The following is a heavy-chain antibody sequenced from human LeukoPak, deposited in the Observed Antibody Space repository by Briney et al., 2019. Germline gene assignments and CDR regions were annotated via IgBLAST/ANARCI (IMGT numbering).Heavy chain of an antibody. CDR2: ISYSGST. J-gene: IGHJ4*02. CDR1: GGSISSSRYS. V-gene: IGHV4-39*01. Sequence: SETLSLTCTVCGGSISSSRYSWGWIRQPPGKGLEWIGSISYSGSTYYNPPLKSRVTISVDTSKNQFSLKLSSVPAADTAVYYCARHDFWGGYYEYYFDYWGQGTLVTVSS. D-gene: IGHD3-3*01. CDR3: ARHDFWGGYYEYYFDY.